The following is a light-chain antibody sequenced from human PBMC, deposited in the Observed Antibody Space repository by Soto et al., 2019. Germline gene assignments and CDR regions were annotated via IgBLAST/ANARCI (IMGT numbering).Light chain of an antibody. CDR1: QSVRSN. Sequence: EIVMTQSPATLSVSPGERATLSCRASQSVRSNLAWYQQKPGQAPRLLIYGASTRATGIPARFSGSGSGTEFTLTISSLQSEDSAVYYCQQYNDWPPRTFGQGTKLEI. CDR3: QQYNDWPPRT. V-gene: IGKV3-15*01. CDR2: GAS. J-gene: IGKJ2*01.